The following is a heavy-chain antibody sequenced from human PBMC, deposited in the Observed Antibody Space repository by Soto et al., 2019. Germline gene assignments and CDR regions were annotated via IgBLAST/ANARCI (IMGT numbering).Heavy chain of an antibody. J-gene: IGHJ6*02. CDR2: MNPNSGNT. CDR3: ARNSELRYFDWLQSRSYYYYGMDV. Sequence: GASVKVSCKASGYTFTSYDINWVRQATGQGLEWMGWMNPNSGNTGYAQKFQGRVTMTRNTSISTAYMELSSLRSEDTAVYYCARNSELRYFDWLQSRSYYYYGMDVWGQGTTVTVSS. D-gene: IGHD3-9*01. CDR1: GYTFTSYD. V-gene: IGHV1-8*01.